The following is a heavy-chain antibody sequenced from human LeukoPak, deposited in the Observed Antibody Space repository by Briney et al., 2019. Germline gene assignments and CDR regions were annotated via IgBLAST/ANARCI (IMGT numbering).Heavy chain of an antibody. CDR3: ARGGGSSWYVDY. V-gene: IGHV4-34*01. D-gene: IGHD6-13*01. CDR1: GGSSSDYY. J-gene: IGHJ4*02. CDR2: INHNGST. Sequence: SETLSLTCAVYGGSSSDYYWSWIRQPPGKGLEWIGEINHNGSTDCSPSLKSRVTISVDTSKNQFSLKLSSVTAADTAVYYCARGGGSSWYVDYWGQGTLVTVSS.